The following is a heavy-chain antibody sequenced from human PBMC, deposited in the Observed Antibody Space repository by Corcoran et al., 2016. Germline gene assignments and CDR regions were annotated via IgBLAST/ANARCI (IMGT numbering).Heavy chain of an antibody. J-gene: IGHJ4*02. CDR2: IKSTSDGGTT. Sequence: EVQLVESGGGLVKPGGSLRLSCAASGFTFSNAWLSWVRQAPGKGLEWVGRIKSTSDGGTTDYAAPVNGRFTISRDDSKNTLYLQMNSLKTEDTAVYYCTTEVKTYWGQGTLVTVSS. D-gene: IGHD2-21*01. V-gene: IGHV3-15*01. CDR3: TTEVKTY. CDR1: GFTFSNAW.